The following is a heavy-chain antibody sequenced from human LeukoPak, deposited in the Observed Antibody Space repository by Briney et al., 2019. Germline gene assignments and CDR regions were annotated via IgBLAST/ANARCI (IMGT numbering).Heavy chain of an antibody. D-gene: IGHD1-26*01. CDR3: ARDLSVGAKPDLGFDY. CDR2: ISSSSSYI. V-gene: IGHV3-21*01. J-gene: IGHJ4*02. CDR1: GFTFSIYN. Sequence: GGSLRLSCAASGFTFSIYNMNWVRQAPGKGLEWVSSISSSSSYIYYEDSLKGRFTISRDNAKNSLYLQMNSLRAEDTAVYYCARDLSVGAKPDLGFDYWGQGTLVTV.